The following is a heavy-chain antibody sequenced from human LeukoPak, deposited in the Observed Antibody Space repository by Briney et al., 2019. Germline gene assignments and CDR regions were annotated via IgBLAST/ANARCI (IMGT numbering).Heavy chain of an antibody. J-gene: IGHJ4*02. CDR1: GITFSSYT. D-gene: IGHD1-26*01. CDR2: ISSSSSYI. V-gene: IGHV3-21*01. CDR3: ARVRGGSYRDCFDY. Sequence: GGSLRLSCAASGITFSSYTMNWVRQAPGKGLEWVSSISSSSSYIYYADSVKGRFTISRDNAKDSLYLQMNSLRAEDTAVYYCARVRGGSYRDCFDYWGQGTLVTVSS.